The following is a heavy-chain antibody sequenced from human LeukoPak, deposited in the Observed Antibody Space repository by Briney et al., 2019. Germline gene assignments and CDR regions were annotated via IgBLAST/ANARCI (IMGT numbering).Heavy chain of an antibody. J-gene: IGHJ3*02. V-gene: IGHV4-34*01. D-gene: IGHD6-13*01. CDR2: INYSRRT. CDR1: VHSFSGYY. CDR3: ARLTPQLDAFDI. Sequence: SETLSLTCAVYVHSFSGYYCSWVRQPPGKGLEWDGEINYSRRTNYNPSRKSRVTLSGNTSKNQFSLKLSSVTAAGPAFFYFARLTPQLDAFDIWGQGTMVTVSS.